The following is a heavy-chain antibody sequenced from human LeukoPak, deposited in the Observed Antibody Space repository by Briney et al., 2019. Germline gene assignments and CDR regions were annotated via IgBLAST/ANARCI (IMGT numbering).Heavy chain of an antibody. Sequence: ASVKVSCKASGYTFTSYPMNWVRQAPGQGLEWMGWINTNTGNPTYAQGFIGRFVFSLDTSVSTAYLQISSLKAEDTAVYYCARDRYKWDSSSFFDYWGQGTLVTVSS. D-gene: IGHD6-13*01. CDR1: GYTFTSYP. CDR2: INTNTGNP. J-gene: IGHJ4*02. V-gene: IGHV7-4-1*02. CDR3: ARDRYKWDSSSFFDY.